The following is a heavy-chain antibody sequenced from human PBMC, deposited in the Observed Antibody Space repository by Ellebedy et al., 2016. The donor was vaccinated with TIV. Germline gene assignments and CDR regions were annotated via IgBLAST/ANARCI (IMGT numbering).Heavy chain of an antibody. CDR2: INPSGGST. Sequence: ASVTVSCXASGYTFTSHYMHWVRQAPGQGLEWMGIINPSGGSTSYAQKFQGRVTMTRDTSTSTVYMELSSLRSEDTAVYYCASAGWVTTGSETYGMDVWGQGTTVTVSS. J-gene: IGHJ6*02. V-gene: IGHV1-46*01. CDR3: ASAGWVTTGSETYGMDV. D-gene: IGHD4-17*01. CDR1: GYTFTSHY.